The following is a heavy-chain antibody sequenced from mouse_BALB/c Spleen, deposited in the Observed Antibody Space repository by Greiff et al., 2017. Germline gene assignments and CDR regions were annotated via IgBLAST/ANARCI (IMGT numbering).Heavy chain of an antibody. CDR2: IYPGNVNT. Sequence: VQLQQSGPELVKPGASVRISCKASGYTFTSYYIHWVKQRPGQGLEWIGWIYPGNVNTKYNEKFKGKATLTADKSSSTAYMQLSSLTSEDSAVYFCARERYRYGDAMDHWGQGTSVTVSS. V-gene: IGHV1S56*01. CDR1: GYTFTSYY. D-gene: IGHD2-14*01. J-gene: IGHJ4*01. CDR3: ARERYRYGDAMDH.